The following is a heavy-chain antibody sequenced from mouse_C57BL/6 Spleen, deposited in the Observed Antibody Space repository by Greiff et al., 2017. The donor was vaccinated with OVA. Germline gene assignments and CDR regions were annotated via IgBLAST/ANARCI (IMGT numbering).Heavy chain of an antibody. Sequence: EVQLQQSGPELVKPGASVKISCKASGYTFTDYYMNWVKQSHGKSLEWIGDINPNNGGTSYNQKFKGKATLTVDKSSSTAYMELRSLTSEDSAVYYCARVITTVVATQWGYWYFDVWGTGTTVTVSS. V-gene: IGHV1-26*01. CDR2: INPNNGGT. CDR3: ARVITTVVATQWGYWYFDV. D-gene: IGHD1-1*01. J-gene: IGHJ1*03. CDR1: GYTFTDYY.